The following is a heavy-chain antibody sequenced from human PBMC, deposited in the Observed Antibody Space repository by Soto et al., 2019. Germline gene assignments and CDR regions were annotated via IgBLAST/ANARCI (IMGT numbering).Heavy chain of an antibody. Sequence: SETLSLTCTVSGGSISSSSYYWGWIRQPPGKGLEWIGSIYYSGSTYYNPSLKSRVTISVDTSKNQFSLKLSSVTAADTAVYYCARYYCGGDCSYLFLAEYYFDYWGQGTLVTVSS. CDR3: ARYYCGGDCSYLFLAEYYFDY. J-gene: IGHJ4*02. D-gene: IGHD2-21*02. CDR2: IYYSGST. V-gene: IGHV4-39*01. CDR1: GGSISSSSYY.